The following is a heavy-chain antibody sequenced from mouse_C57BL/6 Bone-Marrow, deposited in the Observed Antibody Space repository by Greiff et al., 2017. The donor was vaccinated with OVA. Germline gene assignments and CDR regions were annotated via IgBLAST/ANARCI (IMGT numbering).Heavy chain of an antibody. V-gene: IGHV1-69*01. CDR1: GYTFTSYW. Sequence: VQLQQPGAELVMPGASVKLSCKASGYTFTSYWMHWVKQRPGQGLEWIGEIDPSDSYTNYNQKFKGKSTLTVDKSSSTAYMQLSSLTSEDSAVYCCARLGGIYYDYDGFAYWGQGTLVTVSA. CDR3: ARLGGIYYDYDGFAY. J-gene: IGHJ3*01. CDR2: IDPSDSYT. D-gene: IGHD2-4*01.